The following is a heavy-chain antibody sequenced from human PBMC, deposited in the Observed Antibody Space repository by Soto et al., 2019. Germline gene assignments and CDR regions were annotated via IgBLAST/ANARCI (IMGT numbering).Heavy chain of an antibody. V-gene: IGHV3-23*01. CDR3: AKGVAGSSSPFDF. D-gene: IGHD2-2*01. J-gene: IGHJ4*02. Sequence: EAQLLESGGGLVQPGGSLRLCCVASGFTFSSYAMSWVRQAPGKGLEWVSGISTSGNSAYYADSVKGRLTISRDSSRNTLFLQMNSLRDDDTALYYCAKGVAGSSSPFDFWGQGTLVTVSS. CDR1: GFTFSSYA. CDR2: ISTSGNSA.